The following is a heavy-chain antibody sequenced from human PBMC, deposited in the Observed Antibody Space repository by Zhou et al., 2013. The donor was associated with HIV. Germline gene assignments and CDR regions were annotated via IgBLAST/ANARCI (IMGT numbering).Heavy chain of an antibody. CDR3: AIKGTGDRGWFDP. V-gene: IGHV1-69*05. Sequence: QVQLVQSGAEVKEPGSSVKVSCQASGGTFSSDAISWVRQAPGQGLEWMGRISPMFGISNYAQKFQGRVTITTDESTNTAYMALSSLTSEDTAIYYCAIKGTGDRGWFDPWGQGTLVTVSS. J-gene: IGHJ5*02. CDR2: ISPMFGIS. CDR1: GGTFSSDA. D-gene: IGHD7-27*01.